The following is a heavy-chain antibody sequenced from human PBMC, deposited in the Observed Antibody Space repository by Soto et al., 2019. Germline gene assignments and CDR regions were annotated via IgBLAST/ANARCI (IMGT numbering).Heavy chain of an antibody. CDR2: FDPEDGET. D-gene: IGHD1-26*01. J-gene: IGHJ6*02. Sequence: ASVKVSCKVSGYTLTELSMHWVRQAPGKGLEWMGGFDPEDGETIYAQKFQGRVTMTEDTSTDTACMELSSLRSEDTAVYYCATEGRPSSWSYFYYYYGMDVWGQGTTVTVSS. CDR1: GYTLTELS. V-gene: IGHV1-24*01. CDR3: ATEGRPSSWSYFYYYYGMDV.